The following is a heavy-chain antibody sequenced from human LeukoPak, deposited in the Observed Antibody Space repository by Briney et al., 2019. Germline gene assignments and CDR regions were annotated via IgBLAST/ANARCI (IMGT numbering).Heavy chain of an antibody. CDR3: AREQDYGGTLDY. V-gene: IGHV3-21*01. Sequence: GGSLRLSCAASGFTFSSYSMNWVRQAPGKGLEWVSSISSSSSYIYYADSVKGRFTISRDYAKNSLYLQMNSLRAEDTAVYYCAREQDYGGTLDYWGQGTLVTVSS. D-gene: IGHD4-23*01. CDR1: GFTFSSYS. CDR2: ISSSSSYI. J-gene: IGHJ4*02.